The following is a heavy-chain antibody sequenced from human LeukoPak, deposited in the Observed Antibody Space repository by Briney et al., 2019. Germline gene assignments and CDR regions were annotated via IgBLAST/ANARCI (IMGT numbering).Heavy chain of an antibody. Sequence: ASVKVSCKASGYTFTAYYLQWVRQAPGQGLEWMGWINPKTGGTNYAQKFQGRVTMTRDTSITTAYLDLSSLTSDDTAVYYCGRLRGPFHWGQGTLVTVSS. CDR1: GYTFTAYY. V-gene: IGHV1-2*02. CDR2: INPKTGGT. CDR3: GRLRGPFH. J-gene: IGHJ4*02.